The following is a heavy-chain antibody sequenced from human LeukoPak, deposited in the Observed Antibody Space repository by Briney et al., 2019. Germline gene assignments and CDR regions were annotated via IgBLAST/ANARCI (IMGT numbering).Heavy chain of an antibody. CDR2: IIPILGIA. CDR1: GYTFTSYG. CDR3: ARAGSYLYYYYGMDV. D-gene: IGHD2-2*02. Sequence: ASVKVSCKASGYTFTSYGISWVRQAPGQGLEWMGRIIPILGIANYAQKFQGRVTITADKSTSTAYMELSSLRSEDTAVYYCARAGSYLYYYYGMDVWGQGTTVTVSS. J-gene: IGHJ6*02. V-gene: IGHV1-69*04.